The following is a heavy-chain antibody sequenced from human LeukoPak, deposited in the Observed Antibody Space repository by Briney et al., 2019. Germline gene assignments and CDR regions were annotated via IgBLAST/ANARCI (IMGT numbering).Heavy chain of an antibody. CDR1: GFTFSSYR. Sequence: GSLRLSCAASGFTFSSYRMNWVRRAPGEGLEWVSSISSSSSYIYYADSVKGRFPISRDNAKNSLYLQMNSLRGEDTAVYCCARGGSGVAGHFDYWGQGTLVSVSS. J-gene: IGHJ4*02. D-gene: IGHD6-19*01. V-gene: IGHV3-21*01. CDR3: ARGGSGVAGHFDY. CDR2: ISSSSSYI.